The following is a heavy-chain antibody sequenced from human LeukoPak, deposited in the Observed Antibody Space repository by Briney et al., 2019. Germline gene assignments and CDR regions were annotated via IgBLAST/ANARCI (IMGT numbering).Heavy chain of an antibody. CDR2: IIPMYGAP. V-gene: IGHV1-69*06. Sequence: SVKVSCKASGGTFSSNAISWVRQAPGQGLEWVGGIIPMYGAPNYAQTMQGRASITADKSTSTAYMELSSLRSEDTAVYYCARDSGERGSGSYLIAYWGQGTLVTVSS. CDR3: ARDSGERGSGSYLIAY. CDR1: GGTFSSNA. D-gene: IGHD3-10*01. J-gene: IGHJ4*02.